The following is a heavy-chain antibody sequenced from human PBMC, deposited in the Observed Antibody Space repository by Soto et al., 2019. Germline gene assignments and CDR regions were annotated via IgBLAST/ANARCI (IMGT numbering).Heavy chain of an antibody. V-gene: IGHV3-15*01. J-gene: IGHJ4*02. CDR1: GFTFTNAW. D-gene: IGHD6-19*01. CDR2: IRSKSDGETI. Sequence: PGGSLRLSCAASGFTFTNAWLSWVRQAPGKGLEWVGRIRSKSDGETIDYAASVRGRFIISRDDSKSTLYLQMNGLKTEDAAVYYCSTDRLAVAGTPYYFDNWGQGALVTVSS. CDR3: STDRLAVAGTPYYFDN.